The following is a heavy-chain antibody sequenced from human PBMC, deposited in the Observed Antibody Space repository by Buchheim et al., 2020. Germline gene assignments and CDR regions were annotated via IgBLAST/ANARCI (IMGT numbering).Heavy chain of an antibody. J-gene: IGHJ4*02. D-gene: IGHD6-6*01. CDR1: GFTFSLYG. Sequence: QVQLVESGGGVVQPGRSLRLSCAASGFTFSLYGMHWVRQAPGKGLEWVAVLWYDGSNNYYVDSVKGRFTISRDNSKNTLYLQMNSLRAEDTAVYYCAREDSSSSRPTFDYWGQGTL. CDR3: AREDSSSSRPTFDY. V-gene: IGHV3-33*01. CDR2: LWYDGSNN.